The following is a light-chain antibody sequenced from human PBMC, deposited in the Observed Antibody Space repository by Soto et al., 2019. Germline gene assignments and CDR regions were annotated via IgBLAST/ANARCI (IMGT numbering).Light chain of an antibody. CDR1: QTISSW. J-gene: IGKJ1*01. Sequence: DIQMTQSPFTLSASVGDRVTISCRAGQTISSWLAWYQHKPGQAPKLLIYQASTIPTGVPSRFSGSGSGTEFTLTISSLQPDDFAAYFCQQYSRYPWTFGQGTKVEIK. CDR3: QQYSRYPWT. CDR2: QAS. V-gene: IGKV1-5*03.